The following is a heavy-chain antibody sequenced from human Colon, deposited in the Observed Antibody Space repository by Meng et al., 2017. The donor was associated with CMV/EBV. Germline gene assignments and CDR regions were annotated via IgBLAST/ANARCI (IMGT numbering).Heavy chain of an antibody. CDR1: GYTFTSYY. CDR3: ASAESRSGLNYYYGMDV. D-gene: IGHD3-3*01. Sequence: GESLKISCKASGYTFTSYYMHWVRQAPGQGLEWMGIINPSGGSTSYAQKFQGRVTMTRDTSTSTVYMELSSLRSEDTAVYYCASAESRSGLNYYYGMDVWGQGTTVTVSS. CDR2: INPSGGST. J-gene: IGHJ6*02. V-gene: IGHV1-46*01.